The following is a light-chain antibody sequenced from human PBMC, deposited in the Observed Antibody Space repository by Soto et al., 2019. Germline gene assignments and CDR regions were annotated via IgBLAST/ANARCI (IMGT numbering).Light chain of an antibody. CDR1: QSLTNSY. J-gene: IGKJ5*01. CDR2: ETP. Sequence: DIVLTQSPDTLSLSPGNRATLSCRASQSLTNSYIAWYQVKPGQAPRLLIYETPSRATGIPNWFSGRWCGTVFPTTITRLEPEDLAVFYCQQYGTSEIIFGQGTRLEIK. CDR3: QQYGTSEII. V-gene: IGKV3-20*01.